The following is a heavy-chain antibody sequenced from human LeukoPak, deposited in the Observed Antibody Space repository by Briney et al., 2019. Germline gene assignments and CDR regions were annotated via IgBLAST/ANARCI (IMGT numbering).Heavy chain of an antibody. CDR1: GYTFTGYY. CDR3: ARERYYYDSCFDY. Sequence: GASVKVSCKASGYTFTGYYIHWVRQAPGQGLEWMGGIIPIFGTANYAQKFQGRVTITTDESTSTAYMELSSLRSEDTAVYYCARERYYYDSCFDYWGQGTLVTVSS. D-gene: IGHD3-22*01. J-gene: IGHJ4*02. CDR2: IIPIFGTA. V-gene: IGHV1-69*05.